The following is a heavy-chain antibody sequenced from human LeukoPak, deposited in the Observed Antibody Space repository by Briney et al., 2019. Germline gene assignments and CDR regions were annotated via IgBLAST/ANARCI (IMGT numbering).Heavy chain of an antibody. Sequence: SETLSLTCTVSGGSISSGGYFWSWIRQHPGKGLEYIGYIYYSGSTYYNPSLKSRVSISVDTSKNQFSLELSSVTAADTAVYYCASDQVSGVFDYWGQGARVTVS. CDR3: ASDQVSGVFDY. V-gene: IGHV4-31*03. J-gene: IGHJ4*02. CDR2: IYYSGST. D-gene: IGHD5/OR15-5a*01. CDR1: GGSISSGGYF.